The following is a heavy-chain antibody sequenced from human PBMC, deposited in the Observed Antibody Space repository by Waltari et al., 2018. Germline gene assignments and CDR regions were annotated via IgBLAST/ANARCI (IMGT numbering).Heavy chain of an antibody. Sequence: QVQLVESGGGVVQPGGSLRLSCAASRFTFSHYGMHWVRQAPGKGLEWLKFIGYDGNIKYYADSVKCRFTISRDNSKNTLYLQMNSLRVEDTAVYYCAKVVNWGSPYFFDYWGQGTLVTVSS. CDR1: RFTFSHYG. V-gene: IGHV3-30*02. D-gene: IGHD7-27*01. CDR2: IGYDGNIK. CDR3: AKVVNWGSPYFFDY. J-gene: IGHJ4*02.